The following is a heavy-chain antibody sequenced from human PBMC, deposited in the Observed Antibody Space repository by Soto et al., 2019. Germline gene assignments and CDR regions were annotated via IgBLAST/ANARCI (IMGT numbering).Heavy chain of an antibody. D-gene: IGHD1-7*01. CDR2: IYTSGST. CDR3: ARGLSITGTTPRQNWFDP. V-gene: IGHV4-4*07. CDR1: RGSIGTYY. Sequence: SETLSLTCTVSRGSIGTYYWSWIRQPAGKGLEWIGHIYTSGSTNYNPSLKSRVTISVDTSKNQFSLKLSSVTAADTAVYYCARGLSITGTTPRQNWFDPWGQGTLVTVSS. J-gene: IGHJ5*02.